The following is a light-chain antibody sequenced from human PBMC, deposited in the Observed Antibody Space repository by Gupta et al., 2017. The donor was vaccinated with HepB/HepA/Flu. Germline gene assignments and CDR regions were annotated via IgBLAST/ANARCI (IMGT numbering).Light chain of an antibody. CDR2: GKK. J-gene: IGLJ1*01. CDR1: SIRSYY. V-gene: IGLV3-19*01. CDR3: NSRGSGGKHNV. Sequence: SSALTQDPVVSVALLQTVRITCQEDSIRSYYASWYQQKPGHAPVLVIDGKKNRPSGSPDRFSGSSSGNTASLTITGAQAEDEADYYCNSRGSGGKHNVFGPGTKVTVL.